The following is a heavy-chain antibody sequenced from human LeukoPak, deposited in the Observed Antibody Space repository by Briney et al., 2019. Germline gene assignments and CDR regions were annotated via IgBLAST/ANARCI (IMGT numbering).Heavy chain of an antibody. V-gene: IGHV4-4*07. CDR2: IHTSGST. Sequence: PSETLSLTCTVSGGSITSYYWTYIRQPAGKGLEWIGRIHTSGSTNYNPSLKSRVTMSVDTSKNQFSLNLSSVTAADTAMYYCAREFSGTSIAARVFDSWGQGTLSPSPQ. CDR1: GGSITSYY. D-gene: IGHD6-6*01. CDR3: AREFSGTSIAARVFDS. J-gene: IGHJ4*02.